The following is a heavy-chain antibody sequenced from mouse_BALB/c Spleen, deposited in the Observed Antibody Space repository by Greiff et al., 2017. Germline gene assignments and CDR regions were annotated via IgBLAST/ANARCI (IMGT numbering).Heavy chain of an antibody. CDR1: GYTFTSYW. V-gene: IGHV1-7*01. D-gene: IGHD2-2*01. Sequence: QVQLQQSGAELAKPGASVKMSCKASGYTFTSYWMHWVKQRPGQGLEWIGYINPSTGYTEYNQKFKDKATLTADKSSSTAYMQLSSLTSEDSAVYYCAVMGLRRSFDYWGQGTTLTVSS. CDR3: AVMGLRRSFDY. J-gene: IGHJ2*01. CDR2: INPSTGYT.